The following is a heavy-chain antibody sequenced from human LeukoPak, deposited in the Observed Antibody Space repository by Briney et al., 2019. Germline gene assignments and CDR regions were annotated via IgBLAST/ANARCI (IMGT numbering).Heavy chain of an antibody. CDR2: IRYDGSNK. V-gene: IGHV3-30*02. Sequence: GGSLRLSCAASGFTFSSYGMHWVRQAPGKGLEWVAFIRYDGSNKYYADSVKGRFTISRDNFKNTLYLQMNSLRAEDTAVYYCAKGGSRALYSGSYYGSFDHWGQGTLVTVSS. J-gene: IGHJ4*02. D-gene: IGHD1-26*01. CDR1: GFTFSSYG. CDR3: AKGGSRALYSGSYYGSFDH.